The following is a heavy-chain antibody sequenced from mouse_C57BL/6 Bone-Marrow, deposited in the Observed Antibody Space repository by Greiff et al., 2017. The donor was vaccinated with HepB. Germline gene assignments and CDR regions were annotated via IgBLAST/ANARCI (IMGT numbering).Heavy chain of an antibody. Sequence: EVKLVESGGDLVKPGGSLKLSCAASGFTFSSYGMSWVRQTPDKRLEWVATISSGGSYTYYPDSVKGRFTISRDNAKNTLYLQMSSLKSEDTAMYCCARPWDRFAYWGQGTLVTVSA. D-gene: IGHD4-1*01. J-gene: IGHJ3*01. CDR3: ARPWDRFAY. CDR2: ISSGGSYT. CDR1: GFTFSSYG. V-gene: IGHV5-6*01.